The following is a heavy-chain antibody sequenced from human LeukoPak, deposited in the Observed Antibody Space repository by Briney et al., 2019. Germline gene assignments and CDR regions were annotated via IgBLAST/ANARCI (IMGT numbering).Heavy chain of an antibody. D-gene: IGHD2-8*02. Sequence: GASVKVSCKASGYTFTGYYMHWVRQAPGQGLEWMGWINPSSGGTNYAQKFQGRVTVTRDTSISTAYMDLSRLRSDDTAVYYCARDTGGNCFNYWGQGTLVTVSS. CDR1: GYTFTGYY. J-gene: IGHJ4*02. CDR3: ARDTGGNCFNY. CDR2: INPSSGGT. V-gene: IGHV1-2*02.